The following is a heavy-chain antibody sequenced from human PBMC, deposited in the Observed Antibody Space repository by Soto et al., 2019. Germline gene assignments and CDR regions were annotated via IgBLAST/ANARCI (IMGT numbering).Heavy chain of an antibody. CDR1: GFTFSSYG. J-gene: IGHJ6*02. D-gene: IGHD3-10*01. Sequence: QVQLVESGGGVVQPGRSLRLSCAASGFTFSSYGMHWVRQAPGKGLEWVAVIWYDGSNKYYADSVKGRFTISRDNSKNTLYLQMNSLRAEDTAVYYCARVGGAYYYYGMDVWGQGTTVTVSS. CDR3: ARVGGAYYYYGMDV. V-gene: IGHV3-33*01. CDR2: IWYDGSNK.